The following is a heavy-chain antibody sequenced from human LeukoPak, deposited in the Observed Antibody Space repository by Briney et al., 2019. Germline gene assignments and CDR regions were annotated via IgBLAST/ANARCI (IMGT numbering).Heavy chain of an antibody. Sequence: PGGSLRLSCAASGFTVSSNYMSWVRQAPGKGLEWVSVIYSGGSTYYADSLKGRFTISRDNAKNSLYLQMSGLRAEDTAVYYCARDPDIVVVVAATGWFDPWGQGTLVTVSS. CDR2: IYSGGST. CDR3: ARDPDIVVVVAATGWFDP. J-gene: IGHJ5*02. D-gene: IGHD2-15*01. CDR1: GFTVSSNY. V-gene: IGHV3-53*01.